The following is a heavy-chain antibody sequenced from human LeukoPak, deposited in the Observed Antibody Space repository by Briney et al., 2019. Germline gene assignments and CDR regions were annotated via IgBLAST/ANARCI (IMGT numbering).Heavy chain of an antibody. CDR1: GGTFSSYA. J-gene: IGHJ6*03. CDR3: ARGDYYGSGSYFNYYYMDV. V-gene: IGHV1-69*13. CDR2: IIPIFGTA. Sequence: SVKVSCKASGGTFSSYAISWVRQAPGQGLEWMGGIIPIFGTANYAQKSQGRVTITADESTSTAYMELSSLRSEDTAVYYCARGDYYGSGSYFNYYYMDVWGKGTTVTVSS. D-gene: IGHD3-10*01.